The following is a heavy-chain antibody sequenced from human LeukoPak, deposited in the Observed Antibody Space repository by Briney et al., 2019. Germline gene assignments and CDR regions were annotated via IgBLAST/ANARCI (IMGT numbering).Heavy chain of an antibody. CDR1: GFTSSSYA. J-gene: IGHJ4*02. Sequence: PGGSLRLSCAASGFTSSSYAMSWVRQAPGKGLEWVSAISGSGGSTYYADSVKGRFTISRDNSKNTLYLQMNSLRAEDTAVYYCAKRGQWELLNYFDYWGQGTLVTVSS. V-gene: IGHV3-23*01. D-gene: IGHD1-26*01. CDR3: AKRGQWELLNYFDY. CDR2: ISGSGGST.